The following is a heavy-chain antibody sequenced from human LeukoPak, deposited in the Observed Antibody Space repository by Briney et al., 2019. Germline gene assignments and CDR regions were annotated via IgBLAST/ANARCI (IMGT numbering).Heavy chain of an antibody. V-gene: IGHV4-39*01. J-gene: IGHJ4*02. CDR3: ARDPAPLYISGYDYEVDY. CDR2: IYYSGST. Sequence: TPSETLSLTCTVSGGSISSSSYYWGWIRQPPGKGLEWIGSIYYSGSTYYNPSLKSRVTISVDTSKNQFSLKLSSVTAADTAVYYCARDPAPLYISGYDYEVDYWGQGTLVTVSS. CDR1: GGSISSSSYY. D-gene: IGHD5-12*01.